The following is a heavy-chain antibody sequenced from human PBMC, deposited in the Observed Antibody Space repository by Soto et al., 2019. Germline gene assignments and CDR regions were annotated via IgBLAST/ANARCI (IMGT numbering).Heavy chain of an antibody. D-gene: IGHD3-10*01. Sequence: GASVKVSCKASGYTFSSYNINWVRQAPGQGLEWVGWISTYNGRTNYAQKVQGRVTMTTDTSTSTAYMELRSLRSDDTAVYYCERRYGHPSSADGFDFCGQGTLVTVYS. J-gene: IGHJ4*02. CDR1: GYTFSSYN. CDR2: ISTYNGRT. V-gene: IGHV1-18*04. CDR3: ERRYGHPSSADGFDF.